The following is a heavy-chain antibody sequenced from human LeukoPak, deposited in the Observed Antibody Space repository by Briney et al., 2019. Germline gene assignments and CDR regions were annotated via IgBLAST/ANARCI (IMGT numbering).Heavy chain of an antibody. J-gene: IGHJ6*03. CDR3: ARVLQGYYMDV. V-gene: IGHV3-53*01. Sequence: GGSLRLSCAASGFTVSSNYMSWVRQAPGKGLEWVSVIYSGGSTYYADSVKGRFTISRDNSKNTLYLQMNSLRAEDTAVYYCARVLQGYYMDVWGKGTTVTISS. D-gene: IGHD4-11*01. CDR1: GFTVSSNY. CDR2: IYSGGST.